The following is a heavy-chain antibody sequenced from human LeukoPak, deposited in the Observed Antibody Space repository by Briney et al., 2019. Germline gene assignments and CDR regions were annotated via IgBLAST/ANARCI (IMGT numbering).Heavy chain of an antibody. CDR3: AKDYSKTSYYGSGTYYRPNWFDP. V-gene: IGHV3-30*02. D-gene: IGHD3-10*01. Sequence: GGSLRVPCAASGFTFSSYGMHWVRQAPGKGLEWVAFIRYDGSNKYYADSLKGRFTISRDNSKNTLYLQMNSLRVEDTAVYYCAKDYSKTSYYGSGTYYRPNWFDPWGQGTLVTVSS. J-gene: IGHJ5*02. CDR1: GFTFSSYG. CDR2: IRYDGSNK.